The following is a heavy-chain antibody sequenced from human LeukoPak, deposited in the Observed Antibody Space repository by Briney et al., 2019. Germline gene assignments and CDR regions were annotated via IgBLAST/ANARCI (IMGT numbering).Heavy chain of an antibody. Sequence: GGSLRLSCAASGFTFSNAWMSWVRQAPGKGLEWVGRIKSKTDGGTTDYAAPVKGRFIISSDDSKNTLYLQMNSLKTEDTAVYYCTTDNNFDWLHLTWGRGTMVTVSS. CDR2: IKSKTDGGTT. CDR3: TTDNNFDWLHLT. CDR1: GFTFSNAW. V-gene: IGHV3-15*01. J-gene: IGHJ3*01. D-gene: IGHD3-9*01.